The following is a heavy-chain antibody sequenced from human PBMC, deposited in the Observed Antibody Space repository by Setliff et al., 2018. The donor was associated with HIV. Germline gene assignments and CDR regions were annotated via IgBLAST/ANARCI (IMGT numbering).Heavy chain of an antibody. Sequence: ASVKVSCKASGGGFSNHAITWVRQAPGQGLEWMGVIIPIFTTTDYAQKFQDRVTMTRDTSVNIAYMQLSRLRSDDTAVYYCARAPTLFGVEYYYYFGMDVWGQGTTVTVSS. J-gene: IGHJ6*02. CDR1: GGGFSNHA. D-gene: IGHD3-3*01. V-gene: IGHV1-69*05. CDR3: ARAPTLFGVEYYYYFGMDV. CDR2: IIPIFTTT.